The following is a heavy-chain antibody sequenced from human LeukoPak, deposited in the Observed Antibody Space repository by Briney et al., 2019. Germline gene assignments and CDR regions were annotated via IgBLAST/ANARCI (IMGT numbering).Heavy chain of an antibody. D-gene: IGHD6-6*01. CDR3: ARVDFSPPPWAEQLVPDKADYYYYGMDV. V-gene: IGHV3-21*01. CDR1: GFTFSTYS. Sequence: PGGSLRLSCAASGFTFSTYSMNWVRQAPGKGLEWVSSIGSSGSYIYYADSLKGRFTISRDNAKNSLYLQMNSLRAEDTAVYYCARVDFSPPPWAEQLVPDKADYYYYGMDVWGQGTTVTVSS. CDR2: IGSSGSYI. J-gene: IGHJ6*02.